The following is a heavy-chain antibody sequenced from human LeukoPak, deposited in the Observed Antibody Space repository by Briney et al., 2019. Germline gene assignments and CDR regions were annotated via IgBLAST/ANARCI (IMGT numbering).Heavy chain of an antibody. CDR3: ARDPIQLYYFDY. V-gene: IGHV3-30*03. D-gene: IGHD5-18*01. CDR1: GFTFSSYS. CDR2: ISYDGSNK. Sequence: GGSLRLSCAASGFTFSSYSMNWVRQAPGKGLEWVAVISYDGSNKYYADSVKGRFTISRDNSKNTLYLQMNSLRAEDTAVYYCARDPIQLYYFDYWGQGTLVTVSS. J-gene: IGHJ4*02.